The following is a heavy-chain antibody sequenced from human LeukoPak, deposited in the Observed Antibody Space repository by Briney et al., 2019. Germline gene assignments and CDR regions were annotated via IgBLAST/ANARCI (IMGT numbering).Heavy chain of an antibody. CDR2: FDPEDGET. CDR3: ATVIAAQSRDDAFDI. CDR1: GYTLTELT. Sequence: ASVKVSCKVFGYTLTELTMHWVRQAPGKGLEWMGGFDPEDGETIYAQKFQGRVTMTEDTSTDTAYMELSSLRSEDTAVYYCATVIAAQSRDDAFDIWGQGTMVTVSS. J-gene: IGHJ3*02. V-gene: IGHV1-24*01. D-gene: IGHD6-25*01.